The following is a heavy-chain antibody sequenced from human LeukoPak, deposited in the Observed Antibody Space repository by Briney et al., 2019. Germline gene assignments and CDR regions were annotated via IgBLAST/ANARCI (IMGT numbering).Heavy chain of an antibody. D-gene: IGHD3-22*01. V-gene: IGHV4-31*03. CDR2: IYYSGST. J-gene: IGHJ4*02. CDR1: GGSISNGDHY. Sequence: PSETLSLTCTVSGGSISNGDHYWSWIRQHPGKGLEWIGHIYYSGSTYYNPSLKSRVTISVDKSKNQFSLKLSSVTAADTAVYYCARAWRGYYDSSGYYYTNFDYWGQGTLVTVSS. CDR3: ARAWRGYYDSSGYYYTNFDY.